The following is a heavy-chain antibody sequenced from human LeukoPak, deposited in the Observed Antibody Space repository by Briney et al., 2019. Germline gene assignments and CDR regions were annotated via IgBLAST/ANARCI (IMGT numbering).Heavy chain of an antibody. J-gene: IGHJ5*02. V-gene: IGHV7-4-1*02. D-gene: IGHD3-10*01. Sequence: ASVKVSCKASGYTFTSYDINWVRQATGQGLEWMGWINTNTGNPTYAQGFTGRFVFSLDTSVSTAYLQISSLKAEDTAVYYCARARGMVRGVITPPERLWFDPWGQGTLVTVSS. CDR3: ARARGMVRGVITPPERLWFDP. CDR2: INTNTGNP. CDR1: GYTFTSYD.